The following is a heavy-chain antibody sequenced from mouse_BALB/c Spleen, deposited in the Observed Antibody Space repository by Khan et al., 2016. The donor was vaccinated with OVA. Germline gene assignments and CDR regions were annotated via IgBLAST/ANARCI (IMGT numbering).Heavy chain of an antibody. Sequence: EVVPVVPEGDLVEPGGSLKLSCAASEFTFSTYGMSFVRHTPDKMLEWVATISTGGHYIYYPDSVRGRFTISRDNAKNTLYLQMTSLKSEDTAMFYCARLAYYYDSEGFAYWGQGTLVTVSA. D-gene: IGHD1-1*01. CDR3: ARLAYYYDSEGFAY. J-gene: IGHJ3*01. CDR1: EFTFSTYG. V-gene: IGHV5-6*01. CDR2: ISTGGHYI.